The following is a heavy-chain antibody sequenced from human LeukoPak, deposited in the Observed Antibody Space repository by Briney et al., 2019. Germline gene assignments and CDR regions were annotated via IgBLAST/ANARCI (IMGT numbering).Heavy chain of an antibody. D-gene: IGHD1-1*01. Sequence: GGSLRLSWAVSGVTLSTYATSWVRQAPGGGLEWDSVISANSGSTDYADYVKGGFTISRDNSLNGLYLEMNSLRAEDTAGYNCAKHAGTTRQVKDYGGQGTPVTVPS. V-gene: IGHV3-23*01. CDR1: GVTLSTYA. J-gene: IGHJ4*02. CDR2: ISANSGST. CDR3: AKHAGTTRQVKDY.